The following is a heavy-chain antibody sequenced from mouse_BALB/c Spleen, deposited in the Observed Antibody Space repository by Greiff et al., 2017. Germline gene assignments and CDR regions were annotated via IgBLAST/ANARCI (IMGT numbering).Heavy chain of an antibody. D-gene: IGHD2-2*01. J-gene: IGHJ4*01. V-gene: IGHV1-87*01. CDR3: ARYGYDDVYAMDY. CDR2: IYPGDGDT. CDR1: GYTFTSYW. Sequence: QVQLQQSGAELARPGASVKLSCKASGYTFTSYWMQWVKQRPGQGLEWIGAIYPGDGDTRYTQKFKGKATLTADKSSSTAYMQLSSLASEDSAVYYCARYGYDDVYAMDYWGQGTSVTVSS.